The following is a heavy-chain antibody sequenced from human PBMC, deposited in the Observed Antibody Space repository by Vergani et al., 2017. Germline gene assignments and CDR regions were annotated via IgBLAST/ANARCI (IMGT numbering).Heavy chain of an antibody. V-gene: IGHV5-51*01. J-gene: IGHJ3*01. CDR3: ASGGHGSENGGALQL. CDR1: GYIFSNFW. CDR2: IYPGDSEV. Sequence: EKQLVQSGSETKKPGESLKISCQAFGYIFSNFWIGWVRQRPARGLEWMGIIYPGDSEVKSNPTFRGQVIFSVDTSVNTAYLQWRSLQASDTATYFCASGGHGSENGGALQLWGQGTNITVSS. D-gene: IGHD3-10*01.